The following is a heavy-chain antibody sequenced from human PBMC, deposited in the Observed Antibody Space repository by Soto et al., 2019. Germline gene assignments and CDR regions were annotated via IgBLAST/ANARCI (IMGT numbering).Heavy chain of an antibody. Sequence: QMELVESGGGVVQPGESLRLSCAATGCTFNYYPMHWVRQTPGKGLEWVAVISFDGSNKFYADSVKGRFTVSRDNSKNMLYLQLNSLRPEDGAVYYCARLPGALVAVLYIYPLDGREAMSDVDVWGQGTTVSVSS. D-gene: IGHD6-19*01. CDR3: ARLPGALVAVLYIYPLDGREAMSDVDV. J-gene: IGHJ6*02. CDR2: ISFDGSNK. CDR1: GCTFNYYP. V-gene: IGHV3-30-3*01.